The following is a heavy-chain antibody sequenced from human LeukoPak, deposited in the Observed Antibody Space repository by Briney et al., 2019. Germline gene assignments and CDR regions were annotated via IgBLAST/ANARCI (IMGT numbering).Heavy chain of an antibody. CDR1: GFSFTSYA. CDR3: AKGGWLDN. V-gene: IGHV3-23*01. CDR2: ISESDGTT. D-gene: IGHD2-15*01. J-gene: IGHJ4*02. Sequence: GGSLRLSCAASGFSFTSYAMSWVRQAPGKGLEWLSRISESDGTTHYAGSVQGRFTISRDNSENTLFLQMISLRVDDTAVYYCAKGGWLDNWGQGTLVTVSS.